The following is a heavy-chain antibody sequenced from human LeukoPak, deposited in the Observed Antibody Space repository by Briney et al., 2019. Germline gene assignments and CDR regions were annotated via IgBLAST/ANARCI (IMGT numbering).Heavy chain of an antibody. CDR1: GGTFSSYA. CDR3: ASRRTLSSGGVIASYAFDI. CDR2: IIPILGIA. J-gene: IGHJ3*02. Sequence: SVKVSCKASGGTFSSYAIRWVRQAPGQGLEWMGRIIPILGIANYAQKFQGRVTITADKSTSTAYMELSSLRSEDTAVYYCASRRTLSSGGVIASYAFDIWGQGTMVTVSS. D-gene: IGHD3-16*02. V-gene: IGHV1-69*04.